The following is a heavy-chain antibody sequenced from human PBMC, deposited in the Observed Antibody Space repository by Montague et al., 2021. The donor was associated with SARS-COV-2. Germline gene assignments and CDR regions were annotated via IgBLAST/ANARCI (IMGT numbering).Heavy chain of an antibody. D-gene: IGHD5-12*01. J-gene: IGHJ6*02. CDR3: ARDGADYSSAYYHEMDA. CDR1: GASVRTYY. Sequence: SETLSLTCTVSGASVRTYYWSWIRQSAGKKLEWMGRLYTSGSTYYNPSFKSRVTMSFDTSKNLFSLNLSSMTAADTAVYYCARDGADYSSAYYHEMDAWGQGIAVTVSS. CDR2: LYTSGST. V-gene: IGHV4-4*07.